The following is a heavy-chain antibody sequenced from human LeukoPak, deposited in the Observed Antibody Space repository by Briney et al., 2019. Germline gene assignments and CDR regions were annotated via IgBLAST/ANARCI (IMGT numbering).Heavy chain of an antibody. CDR3: AGHHPRNTVDF. CDR1: GGSISSYY. V-gene: IGHV4-59*08. Sequence: SETLSLTCTVSGGSISSYYWSWIRQPPGKGLEWIAYISDIGSINYNTSLKSGVTISLEKCKNKFSLKLSSLTAADTAVYYCAGHHPRNTVDFWGQGTLVTVSS. D-gene: IGHD2-8*02. J-gene: IGHJ4*02. CDR2: ISDIGSI.